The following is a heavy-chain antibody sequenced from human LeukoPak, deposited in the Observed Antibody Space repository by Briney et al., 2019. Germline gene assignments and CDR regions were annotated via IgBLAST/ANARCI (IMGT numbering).Heavy chain of an antibody. CDR3: ITEPPMDFFVVLPA. CDR2: ISSFSGTI. D-gene: IGHD2-2*01. V-gene: IGHV3-48*01. CDR1: GFTFSSYA. J-gene: IGHJ5*02. Sequence: GGSLRLSCAASGFTFSSYAMSWVRQAPGKGLEWVSYISSFSGTINYADSVKGRFTISRDNAKNSLYLQMNSLRAEDTAVYYCITEPPMDFFVVLPAWGQGTLVTVSS.